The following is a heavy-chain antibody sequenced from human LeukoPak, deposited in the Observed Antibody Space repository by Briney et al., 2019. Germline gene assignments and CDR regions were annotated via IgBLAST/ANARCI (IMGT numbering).Heavy chain of an antibody. CDR2: MNPNSGNT. J-gene: IGHJ6*02. CDR1: GYTFTSYD. Sequence: ASVKVSCKASGYTFTSYDINWVRQATGQGLEWMGWMNPNSGNTGYAQKFQGRVIMTRNTSISTAYMELSSLRSEDTAVYYCASRSTSYDYYYGMDVWGQGTTVTVSS. D-gene: IGHD2-2*01. V-gene: IGHV1-8*01. CDR3: ASRSTSYDYYYGMDV.